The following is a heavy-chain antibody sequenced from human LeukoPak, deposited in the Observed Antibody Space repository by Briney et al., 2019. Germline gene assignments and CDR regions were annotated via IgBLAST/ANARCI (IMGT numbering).Heavy chain of an antibody. D-gene: IGHD5-12*01. CDR2: IGHDGSGA. J-gene: IGHJ4*02. CDR3: ARYQQSGYESDY. V-gene: IGHV3-74*01. CDR1: GFPFSNYW. Sequence: GGSLGLSCAASGFPFSNYWMHWVRQSPGKGLICVARIGHDGSGAGYADSVKGRFTISRDNAKSTLYLQMNSLRAEDTAVYYCARYQQSGYESDYWGQGTLVTVSS.